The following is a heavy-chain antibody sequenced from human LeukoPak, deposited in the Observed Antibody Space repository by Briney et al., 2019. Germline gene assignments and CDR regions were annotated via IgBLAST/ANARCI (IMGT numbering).Heavy chain of an antibody. D-gene: IGHD3-16*01. CDR1: RYTFTGYY. CDR2: INPNSGGT. J-gene: IGHJ5*02. V-gene: IGHV1-2*02. CDR3: AIVMITFGGVIDP. Sequence: ASVKVSCKASRYTFTGYYMHWVRQAPGQGLEWMGWINPNSGGTNYAQKFQGRVTMTRDTSISTAYMELSRLRSDDTAVYYCAIVMITFGGVIDPWGQGTLVTVSS.